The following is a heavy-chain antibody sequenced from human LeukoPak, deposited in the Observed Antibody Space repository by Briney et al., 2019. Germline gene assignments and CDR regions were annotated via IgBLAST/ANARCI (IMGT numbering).Heavy chain of an antibody. D-gene: IGHD1-26*01. CDR2: IYTTGTT. J-gene: IGHJ4*02. Sequence: PSETLSLTCTVSSGSINSYYWGWVRQPPGKGLEWIGRIYTTGTTQYNPSLKSRVTMSVDTSTNQFSLNLRSMPAADTAVYYCGRQGYTASYYFLDYWSQGTLVAVS. CDR1: SGSINSYY. V-gene: IGHV4-4*07. CDR3: GRQGYTASYYFLDY.